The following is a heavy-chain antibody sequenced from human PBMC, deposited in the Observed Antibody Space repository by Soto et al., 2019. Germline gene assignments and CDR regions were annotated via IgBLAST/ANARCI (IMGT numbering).Heavy chain of an antibody. V-gene: IGHV4-39*01. CDR2: IYYSGST. D-gene: IGHD5-18*01. Sequence: PSETLSLTCTVSGGSISSSSYYWGWIRQPPGKGLEWIGSIYYSGSTYYNPSLKSRVTISVDTSKNQFSLKLSSVTAADTAVYYCARDTVMVSWYYYYGMDVWGQGTTVTVSS. J-gene: IGHJ6*02. CDR1: GGSISSSSYY. CDR3: ARDTVMVSWYYYYGMDV.